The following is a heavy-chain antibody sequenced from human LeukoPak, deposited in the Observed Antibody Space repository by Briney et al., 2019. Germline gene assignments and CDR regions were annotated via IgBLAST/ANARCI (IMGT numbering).Heavy chain of an antibody. CDR2: IIPIFGTA. CDR3: ATSVEATLAYYYYYYMHV. V-gene: IGHV1-69*13. D-gene: IGHD5-12*01. CDR1: GGTFSNYT. J-gene: IGHJ6*03. Sequence: SVKVSCKASGGTFSNYTISWVRQAPGQGLEWMGEIIPIFGTANYAQKFQGRVTITADESTSTASMELSRLISEDTAVYHCATSVEATLAYYYYYYMHVWGKGTTVTISS.